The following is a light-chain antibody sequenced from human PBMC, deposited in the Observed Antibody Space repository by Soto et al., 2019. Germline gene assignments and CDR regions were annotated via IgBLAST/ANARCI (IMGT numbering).Light chain of an antibody. J-gene: IGKJ5*01. CDR1: QSVGNY. CDR3: QQRSNWPPIT. Sequence: EIVLTQSPVTLSLSPGERATLSCRASQSVGNYLAWFQQKPGQAPRLLIYVASNRATGIPARFSGSGSGTDFTLTISSLEPEDFAVYYCQQRSNWPPITFGQGTRLEIK. CDR2: VAS. V-gene: IGKV3-11*01.